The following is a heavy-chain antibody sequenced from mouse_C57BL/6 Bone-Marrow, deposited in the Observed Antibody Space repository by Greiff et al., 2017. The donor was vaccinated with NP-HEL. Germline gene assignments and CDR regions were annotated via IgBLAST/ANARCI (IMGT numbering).Heavy chain of an antibody. J-gene: IGHJ1*03. CDR2: SRNKANDYTT. CDR1: GFTFSDFY. V-gene: IGHV7-1*01. Sequence: EVKVVESGGGLVQSGRSLRLSCATSGFTFSDFYMEWVRQAPGKGLAWIAASRNKANDYTTEYSASVQGRFIVSRDTAQSILYLQMNALRAEDTAIYYCAIDAITTVVAHWYFDVWGTGTTVTVSS. CDR3: AIDAITTVVAHWYFDV. D-gene: IGHD1-1*01.